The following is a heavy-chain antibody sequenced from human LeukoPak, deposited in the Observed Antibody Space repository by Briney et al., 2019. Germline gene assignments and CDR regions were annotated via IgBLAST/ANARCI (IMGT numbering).Heavy chain of an antibody. CDR1: GGSFSGYY. CDR2: INHSGST. J-gene: IGHJ4*02. D-gene: IGHD3-22*01. V-gene: IGHV4-34*01. CDR3: ARHRRRGYRVRYDSSGYYFDY. Sequence: SETLSLTCAVYGGSFSGYYWSWIRQPPGKGLEWIGEINHSGSTNYNPSVKSRVTISVDTSKTQFSLKLSSVTAADTAVYYCARHRRRGYRVRYDSSGYYFDYWGQGTLVTVSS.